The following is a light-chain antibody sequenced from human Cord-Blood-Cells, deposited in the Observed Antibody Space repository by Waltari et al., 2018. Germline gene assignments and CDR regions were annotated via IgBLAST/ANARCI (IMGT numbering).Light chain of an antibody. V-gene: IGLV2-11*01. CDR3: CSYAGSYTLV. Sequence: QSVLTQPRSVSGSPGQSVTISCTGTSSDVGGSNSVSWYQQHPGKAPKLMIYDVSKRPSGVPDRFSGSKSGNTASLTISGLQAEDEADYYCCSYAGSYTLVFGGGTKLTVL. CDR1: SSDVGGSNS. CDR2: DVS. J-gene: IGLJ3*02.